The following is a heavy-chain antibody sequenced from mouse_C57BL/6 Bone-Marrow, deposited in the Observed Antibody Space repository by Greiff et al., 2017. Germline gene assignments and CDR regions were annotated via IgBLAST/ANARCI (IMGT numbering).Heavy chain of an antibody. CDR1: GYNFTSYG. V-gene: IGHV1-81*01. CDR3: TRWLLPYYFDY. D-gene: IGHD2-3*01. J-gene: IGHJ2*01. CDR2: IYPRSGNT. Sequence: QVQLKESGAELARPGASVKLSCKASGYNFTSYGISWVKQRTGQGLEWIGEIYPRSGNTYYNEKFKGKATLTADKSSSTAYMELRSLTSEDSAVYFCTRWLLPYYFDYWGQGTTLTVSS.